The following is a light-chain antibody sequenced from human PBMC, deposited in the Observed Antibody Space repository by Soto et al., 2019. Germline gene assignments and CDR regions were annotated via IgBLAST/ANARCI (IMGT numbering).Light chain of an antibody. V-gene: IGKV3-20*01. CDR3: QQYGDSGT. CDR1: QTVSSSY. Sequence: VLTQSPGTLSLSRGERATLSCRASQTVSSSYLAWYQQKPGQGPRLLIYGASSRATGIPDRFSGSGSGTDFTLTISRLEPEDFAVYYCQQYGDSGTFGQGTKVDIK. CDR2: GAS. J-gene: IGKJ1*01.